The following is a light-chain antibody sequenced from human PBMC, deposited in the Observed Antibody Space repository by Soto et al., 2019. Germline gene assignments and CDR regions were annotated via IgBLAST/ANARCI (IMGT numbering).Light chain of an antibody. J-gene: IGKJ1*01. V-gene: IGKV1-5*01. Sequence: DIQMTQSPSTLSASVGDRVTITCRASQSISAWLAWYQQKPGKAPNLLIYDVSTLDSGVPSRFSGSASGTEFTLTISSLESDDFATYYCQQYHRYSTLGQGTKVDIK. CDR2: DVS. CDR1: QSISAW. CDR3: QQYHRYST.